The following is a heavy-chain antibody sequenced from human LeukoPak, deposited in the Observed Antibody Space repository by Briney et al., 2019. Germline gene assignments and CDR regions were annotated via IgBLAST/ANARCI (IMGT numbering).Heavy chain of an antibody. CDR1: GGSISSSSYY. D-gene: IGHD3-3*01. Sequence: PSETLSLTCTVSGGSISSSSYYWGWIRQPPGKGLEWIGSIYYSGSTYYNPSLKSRVTISIDTSRKQFSLKLSSVTAADTAVYYCAREDDFWSGSGAFDIWGQGTMVTVSS. J-gene: IGHJ3*02. V-gene: IGHV4-39*07. CDR2: IYYSGST. CDR3: AREDDFWSGSGAFDI.